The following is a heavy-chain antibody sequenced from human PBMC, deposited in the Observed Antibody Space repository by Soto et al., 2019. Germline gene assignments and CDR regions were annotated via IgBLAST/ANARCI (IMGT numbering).Heavy chain of an antibody. J-gene: IGHJ3*01. D-gene: IGHD3-22*01. V-gene: IGHV3-53*01. Sequence: EVQLVESGGGLIQPGGSLRLSCAASGFTFTGNDMNWVRQAPGKGLEWVSPLYSSGSTYYADSVKGRFTISRDNSNNTLYLQMSSLRAEDTAVYYCAARPLLPGAPWGQGTMVTVSS. CDR2: LYSSGST. CDR1: GFTFTGND. CDR3: AARPLLPGAP.